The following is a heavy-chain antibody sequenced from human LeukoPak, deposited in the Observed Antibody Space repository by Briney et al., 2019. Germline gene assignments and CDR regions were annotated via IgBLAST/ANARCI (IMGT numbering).Heavy chain of an antibody. CDR3: ARWVDYYDSSSYPYYFYYMDV. Sequence: EASVKVSCKASGYTFTSHGIGWVRQAPGQGLESMGWISGYNGKTNYAQKVQGRITITTDTSTTTAYMELRSLRSDDTAVYYCARWVDYYDSSSYPYYFYYMDVWGEGTTVTVSS. CDR2: ISGYNGKT. J-gene: IGHJ6*03. D-gene: IGHD3-22*01. CDR1: GYTFTSHG. V-gene: IGHV1-18*01.